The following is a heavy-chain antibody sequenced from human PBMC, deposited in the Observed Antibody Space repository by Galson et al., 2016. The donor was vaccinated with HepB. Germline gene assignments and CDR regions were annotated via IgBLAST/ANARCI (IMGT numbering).Heavy chain of an antibody. D-gene: IGHD6-13*01. CDR2: ISGNGNYD. CDR1: GFTFRTYA. V-gene: IGHV3-23*01. CDR3: AKVDSSWFQVAYYFDY. Sequence: SLRLSCAASGFTFRTYAMSWVRRAPGKGLEWVSSISGNGNYDYYVDSVEGRFIISRDNSKNTLYLDMNSLRAEDTAVYYCAKVDSSWFQVAYYFDYWGQGALVTVSS. J-gene: IGHJ4*02.